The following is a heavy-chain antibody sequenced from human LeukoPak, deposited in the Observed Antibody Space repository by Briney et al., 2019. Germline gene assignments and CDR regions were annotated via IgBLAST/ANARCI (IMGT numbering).Heavy chain of an antibody. Sequence: ASVKVSCKASGYTFDNFYIHWVRQAPGQGPEWMGWINGNDGSTNYAQKFQGRVTMTRDTSISTAYMELSRLRSDDTAVYYCARVRATAMVYYAFDIWGQGTMVTVSS. CDR2: INGNDGST. CDR3: ARVRATAMVYYAFDI. CDR1: GYTFDNFY. D-gene: IGHD5-18*01. V-gene: IGHV1-2*02. J-gene: IGHJ3*02.